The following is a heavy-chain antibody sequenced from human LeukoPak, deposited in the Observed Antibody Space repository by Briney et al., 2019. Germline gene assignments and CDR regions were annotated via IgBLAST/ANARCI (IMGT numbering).Heavy chain of an antibody. V-gene: IGHV3-21*01. CDR2: ISSDPNYI. D-gene: IGHD5-18*01. J-gene: IGHJ4*02. Sequence: GSLRLSCAASGFTLSDYSMNWVRQAPGKGLEWVSTISSDPNYIYYGASVRGRFTISRDNAKNSLFLQMNSLRAEDTAVYYCARDLRYGVVLETNDRGNYWGQGTLVVVSS. CDR1: GFTLSDYS. CDR3: ARDLRYGVVLETNDRGNY.